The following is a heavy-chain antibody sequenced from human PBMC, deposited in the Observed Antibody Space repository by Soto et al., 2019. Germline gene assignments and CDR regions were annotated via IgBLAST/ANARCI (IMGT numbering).Heavy chain of an antibody. CDR3: AKDQGIAASHGID. D-gene: IGHD6-13*01. CDR1: GFTFNHYG. J-gene: IGHJ3*01. CDR2: ISNAGSDK. Sequence: QVQLVESGGGVVQPGRSLGLSCAASGFTFNHYGMHWVRQAPGKGLEWVAAISNAGSDKYYGDAVKGRLTISRDNSKNTLYLQMNTMRAEDTAVYYCAKDQGIAASHGIDWGQGTMVTVSS. V-gene: IGHV3-30*18.